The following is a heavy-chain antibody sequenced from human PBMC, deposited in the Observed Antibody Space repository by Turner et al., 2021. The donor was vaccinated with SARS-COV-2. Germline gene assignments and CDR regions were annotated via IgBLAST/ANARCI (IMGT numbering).Heavy chain of an antibody. V-gene: IGHV3-30*03. CDR2: ISYDGSNK. CDR1: GFTFSSYG. J-gene: IGHJ4*02. CDR3: AVTMIAIFHY. Sequence: QVQLVESGGGVVQPGRSLRLSCSASGFTFSSYGMHWVRQAPGKGLEWVAVISYDGSNKYYADSVKGRLTISRDNSKNTLYLQMNSLRAEDAAIYDCAVTMIAIFHYWGQGTLVTVSS. D-gene: IGHD3-22*01.